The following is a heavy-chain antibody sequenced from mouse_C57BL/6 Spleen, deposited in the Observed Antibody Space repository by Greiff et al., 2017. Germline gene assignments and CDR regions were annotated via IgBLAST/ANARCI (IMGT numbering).Heavy chain of an antibody. CDR1: GFTFTDYY. CDR3: ARYTPVVASHWYFDV. CDR2: IRNKANGYTT. D-gene: IGHD1-1*01. V-gene: IGHV7-3*01. Sequence: EVKLMESGGGLVQPGGSLSLSCAASGFTFTDYYMSWVRQPPGKALEWLGFIRNKANGYTTEYSASVKGRFTISRDNSQSILYLQMNALRAEDSATYYCARYTPVVASHWYFDVWGTGTTVTVSS. J-gene: IGHJ1*03.